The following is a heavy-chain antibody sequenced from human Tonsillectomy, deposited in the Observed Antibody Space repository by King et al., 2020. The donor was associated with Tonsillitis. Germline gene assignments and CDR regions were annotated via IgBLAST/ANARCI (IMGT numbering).Heavy chain of an antibody. CDR1: GYNFASTW. CDR2: IYPGDSDT. D-gene: IGHD2-21*02. Sequence: VQLVESGAEVKKPGESLKISCQGSGYNFASTWIGWVRQMSGQGLEWMGIIYPGDSDTRYSPSFQGQVTISADTSISTAYLHWSSLKASDTAIYYCARQGASVTRFYYYDHMDVWGNGTTVTVSS. V-gene: IGHV5-51*01. J-gene: IGHJ6*03. CDR3: ARQGASVTRFYYYDHMDV.